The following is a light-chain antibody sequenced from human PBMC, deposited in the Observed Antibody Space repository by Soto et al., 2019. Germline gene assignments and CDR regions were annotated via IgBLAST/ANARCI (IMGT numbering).Light chain of an antibody. V-gene: IGKV1-5*03. CDR3: QEYKGT. CDR2: RAS. CDR1: QSISTW. Sequence: DIQMTQSPSTLSASVGDRVTITCRASQSISTWVAWYQQKPGKAPNLLIYRASSLQSGVPSRFSGSGSGTEFTLTISGLQPEDFATYYCQEYKGTFGRGTRVEIK. J-gene: IGKJ1*01.